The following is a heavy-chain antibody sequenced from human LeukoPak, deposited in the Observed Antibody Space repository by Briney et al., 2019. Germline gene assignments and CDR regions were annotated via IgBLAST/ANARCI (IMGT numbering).Heavy chain of an antibody. CDR1: GGSLSSGGYY. V-gene: IGHV4-31*03. CDR2: IYYSGST. Sequence: PSETLSLTCTVSGGSLSSGGYYWRWIRQHPGKGLEWVGYIYYSGSTYYNPSLKSRVTISVDTSKNQFSLKLSSVTAADTAVYYCARGRNLYDFWSGYISWGQGTLVTVSS. CDR3: ARGRNLYDFWSGYIS. J-gene: IGHJ4*02. D-gene: IGHD3-3*01.